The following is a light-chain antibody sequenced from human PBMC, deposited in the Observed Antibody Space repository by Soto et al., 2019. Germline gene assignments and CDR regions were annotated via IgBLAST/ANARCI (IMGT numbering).Light chain of an antibody. CDR2: RVS. CDR3: MQGTHWPPT. V-gene: IGKV2-30*01. CDR1: QSLLYRDGNAY. J-gene: IGKJ1*01. Sequence: DVVMTQSPLSLPVTLGQPASISCRSSQSLLYRDGNAYLTWFHQRPGQSPRRLIYRVSNRDSGVPDRFSGSGSGTDFTLKISRVEAEDVGLYCMQGTHWPPTFGRGTKVEIK.